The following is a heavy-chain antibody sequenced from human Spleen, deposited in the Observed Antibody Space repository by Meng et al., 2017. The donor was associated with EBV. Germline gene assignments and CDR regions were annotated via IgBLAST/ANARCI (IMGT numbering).Heavy chain of an antibody. CDR1: SGPLIGYY. D-gene: IGHD3-10*01. Sequence: QVQLQQWGAGLLKPSEXLSLSCAVSSGPLIGYYWTWIRQSPGKGLDWIGDINHIGTTNYNPSLRSRVTIFVDTSKNQFSLKLTSVTAADTAVYYCARQSDHYLTSGTYYDYWGQGTLVTVSS. J-gene: IGHJ4*02. CDR2: INHIGTT. CDR3: ARQSDHYLTSGTYYDY. V-gene: IGHV4-34*01.